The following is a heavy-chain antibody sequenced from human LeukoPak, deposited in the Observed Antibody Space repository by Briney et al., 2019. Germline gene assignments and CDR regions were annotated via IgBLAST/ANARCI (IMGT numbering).Heavy chain of an antibody. CDR1: GGSFSGYY. D-gene: IGHD6-19*01. V-gene: IGHV4-34*01. CDR2: INHSGST. CDR3: ARAGGTQWLASFDY. J-gene: IGHJ4*02. Sequence: SETLSLTCAVYGGSFSGYYWSWIRQPPGKGLEWIGEINHSGSTNYNPSLKSRVTISVDTSKNQFSLKLSSVTAADTAVYYCARAGGTQWLASFDYWGQGTLVTVSS.